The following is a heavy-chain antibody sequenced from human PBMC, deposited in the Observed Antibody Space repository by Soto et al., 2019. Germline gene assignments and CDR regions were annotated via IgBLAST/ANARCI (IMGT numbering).Heavy chain of an antibody. D-gene: IGHD4-17*01. CDR2: VSGSGLST. J-gene: IGHJ4*02. V-gene: IGHV3-23*01. CDR3: EYGPFY. CDR1: GFTFSNYA. Sequence: GGSLRLSCAASGFTFSNYAMNWVRQAPGKGLEWVSAVSGSGLSTYYADSVKDRFTISRDNFRNTLFLQMNSLRAEDTAVYYCEYGPFYLGQGTLVTVSS.